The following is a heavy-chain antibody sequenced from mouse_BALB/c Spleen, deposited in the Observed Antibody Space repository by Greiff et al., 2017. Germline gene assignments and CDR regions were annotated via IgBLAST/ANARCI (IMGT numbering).Heavy chain of an antibody. CDR3: ARCDGYYLAWFAY. Sequence: EVKLEESGPGLVKPSQSLSLTCTVTGYSITSDYVWYWIRQFPGNLLEWMGYRSYSGSTSYKPSLKSRISITRDTSKNQFFLQLNSVTTEDTATYFCARCDGYYLAWFAYWGQGTLVTVSA. J-gene: IGHJ3*01. CDR1: GYSITSDYV. CDR2: RSYSGST. V-gene: IGHV3-2*02. D-gene: IGHD2-3*01.